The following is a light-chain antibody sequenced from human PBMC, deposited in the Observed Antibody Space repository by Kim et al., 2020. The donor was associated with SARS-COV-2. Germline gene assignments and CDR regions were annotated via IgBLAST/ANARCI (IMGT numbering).Light chain of an antibody. CDR1: SGSIASNY. CDR3: QSYDSSNHGV. Sequence: GKTVTISCTRSSGSIASNYVQWYQQRPGSSPTTVIYEDNHRPSGVPDRFSGSIDSSSNSASLTISGLKTEDETDYYCQSYDSSNHGVFGGGTKLTVL. CDR2: EDN. V-gene: IGLV6-57*01. J-gene: IGLJ3*02.